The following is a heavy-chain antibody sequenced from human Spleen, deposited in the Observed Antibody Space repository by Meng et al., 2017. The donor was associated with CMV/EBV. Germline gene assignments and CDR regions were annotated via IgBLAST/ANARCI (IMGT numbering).Heavy chain of an antibody. Sequence: GGSLRLSCAASGFTFSSYSMNWVRQAPGKGLEWVSGINWNGASTGYADSVKGRFTISRDNAKNSLYLQMNSLRAEDTALYHCARDRRYSGSYYGGSGFDPWGQGTLVTVSS. CDR1: GFTFSSYS. D-gene: IGHD1-26*01. CDR3: ARDRRYSGSYYGGSGFDP. V-gene: IGHV3-20*01. CDR2: INWNGAST. J-gene: IGHJ5*02.